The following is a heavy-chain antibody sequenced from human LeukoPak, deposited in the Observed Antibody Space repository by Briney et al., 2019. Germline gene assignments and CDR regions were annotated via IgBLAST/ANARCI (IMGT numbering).Heavy chain of an antibody. CDR3: AKDPDSPFYYGSGSYYIGG. D-gene: IGHD3-10*01. J-gene: IGHJ4*02. CDR2: ISWNSGSI. Sequence: GGSLRLSCAASGFTFDDYAMHWVRQAPGKGLEWVSGISWNSGSIGYADSVKGRFTISRDNAKNSLYLQMNSLRAEDTALYYCAKDPDSPFYYGSGSYYIGGWGQGTLVTVSS. CDR1: GFTFDDYA. V-gene: IGHV3-9*01.